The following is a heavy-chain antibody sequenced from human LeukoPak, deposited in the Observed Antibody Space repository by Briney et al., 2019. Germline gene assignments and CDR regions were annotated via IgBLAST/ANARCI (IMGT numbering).Heavy chain of an antibody. CDR1: SGSISNSNFF. J-gene: IGHJ6*03. D-gene: IGHD5-18*01. Sequence: SETLSLTCTVSSGSISNSNFFWSWIRQPAGKGLEWIGRIYTSGSTNYNPSLKSRVTISVDTSKNQFSLKLSSVTAADTAVYYCAREGYSYGYYYYYMDVWGKGTTVTISS. CDR3: AREGYSYGYYYYYMDV. V-gene: IGHV4-61*02. CDR2: IYTSGST.